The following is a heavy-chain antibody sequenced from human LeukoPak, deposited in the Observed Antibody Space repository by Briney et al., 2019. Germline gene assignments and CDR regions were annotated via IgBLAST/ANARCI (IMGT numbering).Heavy chain of an antibody. CDR1: GGTFSSYA. CDR3: VRVLADAFDI. V-gene: IGHV1-69*01. J-gene: IGHJ3*02. CDR2: IIPIFGTA. D-gene: IGHD3-3*01. Sequence: SVKVSCKASGGTFSSYAISWVRQAPGQGLEWMGGIIPIFGTANYAQKFQGRVTITADESTSTAYMELSSLRSEDTAVYYCVRVLADAFDIWGQGTMVTVSS.